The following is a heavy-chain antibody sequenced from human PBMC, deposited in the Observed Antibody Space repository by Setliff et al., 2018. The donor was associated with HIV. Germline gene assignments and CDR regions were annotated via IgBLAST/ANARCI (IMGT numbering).Heavy chain of an antibody. V-gene: IGHV1-18*04. J-gene: IGHJ5*02. Sequence: ASVKVSCKASGYTFTSDYIHWVRQAPGQGLEWMGWISAYNGNTSYAQKFQGRVSMTIDTSTSTAYMGLRSLRPDDTAVYYCARDFGGYCSSMSCPGLFDPWGQGTLVTVSS. CDR2: ISAYNGNT. D-gene: IGHD2-2*01. CDR3: ARDFGGYCSSMSCPGLFDP. CDR1: GYTFTSDY.